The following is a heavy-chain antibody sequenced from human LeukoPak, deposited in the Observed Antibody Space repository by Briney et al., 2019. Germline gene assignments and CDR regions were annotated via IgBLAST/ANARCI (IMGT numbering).Heavy chain of an antibody. V-gene: IGHV3-23*01. CDR3: ARDLEAARPGY. CDR1: GFTFSSYD. D-gene: IGHD6-6*01. CDR2: ISASGGST. J-gene: IGHJ4*02. Sequence: GGSLRLPCAASGFTFSSYDMSWVRQAPGKGLEWVSSISASGGSTYYADSVKGRFAISRDYSKNTLYLQMSSLRADDTAIYYCARDLEAARPGYWGQGTLVTVSS.